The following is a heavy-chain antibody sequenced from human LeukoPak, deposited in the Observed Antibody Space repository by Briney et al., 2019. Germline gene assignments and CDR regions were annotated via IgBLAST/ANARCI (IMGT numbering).Heavy chain of an antibody. D-gene: IGHD1-26*01. V-gene: IGHV4-34*01. Sequence: SETLSLTCAVYGGSFSGYFWSWIRQSPGKGLEWIGEIKHGASTNYNPSLKSRVTISVDTSKNQFSLKPTSVTAADTAVYYCARDVEGAIDYWGRGTLVTVSS. CDR2: IKHGAST. J-gene: IGHJ4*02. CDR1: GGSFSGYF. CDR3: ARDVEGAIDY.